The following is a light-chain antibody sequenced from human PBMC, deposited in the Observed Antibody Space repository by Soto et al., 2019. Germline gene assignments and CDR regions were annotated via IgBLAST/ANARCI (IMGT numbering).Light chain of an antibody. J-gene: IGKJ5*01. CDR2: GAS. CDR1: QSVRTK. V-gene: IGKV3-15*01. CDR3: QQYDTWPSIT. Sequence: EIVMTQSPATLSVSPGEGATLSCRASQSVRTKLAWYQQKAGQAPRLLIYGASTRATGVSDRFSGSGSGTEYTLTISSLQSDDFAVYYCQQYDTWPSITFGQGTRLEIK.